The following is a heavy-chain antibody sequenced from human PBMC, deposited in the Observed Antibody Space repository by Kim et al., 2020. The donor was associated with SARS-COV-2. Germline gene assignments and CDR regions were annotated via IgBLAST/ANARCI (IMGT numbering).Heavy chain of an antibody. CDR1: GYSFTSYW. CDR3: ARESCRSTSCPEEAGDAFDI. Sequence: GESLKISCKGSGYSFTSYWISWVRQMPGKGLEWMGRIDPSDSYTNYSPSFQGHVTISADKSISTAYLQWSSLKASDTAMYYCARESCRSTSCPEEAGDAFDIWGQGTMVTVSS. J-gene: IGHJ3*02. D-gene: IGHD2-2*01. CDR2: IDPSDSYT. V-gene: IGHV5-10-1*01.